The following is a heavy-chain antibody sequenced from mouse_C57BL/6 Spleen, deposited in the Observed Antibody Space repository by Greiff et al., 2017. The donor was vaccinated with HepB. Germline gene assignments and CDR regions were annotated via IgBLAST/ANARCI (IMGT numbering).Heavy chain of an antibody. J-gene: IGHJ3*01. V-gene: IGHV5-17*01. CDR2: ISSGSSTI. D-gene: IGHD4-1*01. Sequence: EVHLVESGGGLVKPGGSLKLSCAASGFTFSDYGMHWVRQAPEKGLEWVAYISSGSSTIYYADTVKGRFTISRDNAKNTLFLQMTSLGSEDTAMYYCARNWDGSGAWFAYWGQGTLVTVSA. CDR1: GFTFSDYG. CDR3: ARNWDGSGAWFAY.